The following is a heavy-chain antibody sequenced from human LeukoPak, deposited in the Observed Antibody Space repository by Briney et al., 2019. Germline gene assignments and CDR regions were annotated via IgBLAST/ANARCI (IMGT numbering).Heavy chain of an antibody. CDR1: VDSVSSNTAA. Sequence: SQTLSLTCAISVDSVSSNTAAWHWVRQSRSGGLECLGRTYYRSKWYNDYAVSVKSRITVNPDTSKNQFSLQLNSVTPEDTAVYYCARIGGGGRSFDYWGQRTLVTVSS. J-gene: IGHJ4*02. CDR3: ARIGGGGRSFDY. CDR2: TYYRSKWYN. V-gene: IGHV6-1*01. D-gene: IGHD3-16*01.